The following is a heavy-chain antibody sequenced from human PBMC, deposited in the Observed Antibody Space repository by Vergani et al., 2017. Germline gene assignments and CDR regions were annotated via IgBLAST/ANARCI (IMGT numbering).Heavy chain of an antibody. J-gene: IGHJ5*02. CDR3: AXDPRSSSWYGMGGWFDP. V-gene: IGHV3-7*03. CDR2: IKQDGSEK. CDR1: GFTFSSYW. D-gene: IGHD6-13*01. Sequence: EVQLVESGGGLVQPGGSLRLSCAASGFTFSSYWMSWVRQAPGKGLEWVANIKQDGSEKYYVDSVKGRFTISRDNAKNSLYLQMNSLRAEDTAVYYCAXDPRSSSWYGMGGWFDPWGQGTLVTVSS.